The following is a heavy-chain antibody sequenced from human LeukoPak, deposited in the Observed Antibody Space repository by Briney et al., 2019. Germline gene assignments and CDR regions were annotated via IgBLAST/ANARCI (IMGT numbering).Heavy chain of an antibody. V-gene: IGHV1-24*01. CDR2: FDAEDGET. CDR3: ATGVLFGVVVVAATLDY. D-gene: IGHD2-15*01. J-gene: IGHJ4*02. CDR1: GYTLTELS. Sequence: ASVTVSFKVSGYTLTELSMHWVRQAPGKGVERMGGFDAEDGETIYAQKFQGRVTMTEDTSTDTAYMELSSLRSEDTAVYYCATGVLFGVVVVAATLDYWGQGTLVTVSS.